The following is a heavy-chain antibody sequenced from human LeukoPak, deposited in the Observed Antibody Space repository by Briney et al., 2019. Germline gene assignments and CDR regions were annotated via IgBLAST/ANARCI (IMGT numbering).Heavy chain of an antibody. J-gene: IGHJ6*03. CDR1: GGAVTSSTYF. Sequence: SETLSLTCTLSGGAVTSSTYFWGWIRQPPGKGLEWIGSISYSGATYYNPSLKSRVSMSVHTSKNQFSLKLSSVTAADTAVYYCARDGFDYHYYMDVWGEGTTVTVSS. D-gene: IGHD3-3*01. V-gene: IGHV4-39*07. CDR2: ISYSGAT. CDR3: ARDGFDYHYYMDV.